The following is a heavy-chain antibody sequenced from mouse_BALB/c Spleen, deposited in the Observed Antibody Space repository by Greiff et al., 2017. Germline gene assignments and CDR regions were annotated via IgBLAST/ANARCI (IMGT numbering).Heavy chain of an antibody. CDR1: GYTFTDYT. CDR3: ATLYYGNYVYYAMDY. J-gene: IGHJ4*01. CDR2: IYPYNGGT. Sequence: VQLKQSGPELVKPGASVKISCKASGYTFTDYTMHWVKQSHGKSLEWIGYIYPYNGGTGYNQKFKSKATLTVDNSSSTAYMELRSLTSEDSAVYYCATLYYGNYVYYAMDYWGQGTSVTVSS. V-gene: IGHV1S29*02. D-gene: IGHD2-1*01.